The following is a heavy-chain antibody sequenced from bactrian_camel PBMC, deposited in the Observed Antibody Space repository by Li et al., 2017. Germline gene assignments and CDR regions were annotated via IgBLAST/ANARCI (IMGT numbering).Heavy chain of an antibody. CDR1: GDINTACG. CDR2: IYAGRIRT. V-gene: IGHV3S54*01. Sequence: HVQLVESGGGSVQAGGSLELSCVGSGDINTACGMGWHRQAPGKEREGVAVIYAGRIRTDYADSVQGRFTISQDSSKNVLYLQMTSLKPEDTAMYYCAAEEGRLSGAHCFTAWTRYNYWGQGTQVTVS. CDR3: AAEEGRLSGAHCFTAWTRYNY. D-gene: IGHD1*01. J-gene: IGHJ4*01.